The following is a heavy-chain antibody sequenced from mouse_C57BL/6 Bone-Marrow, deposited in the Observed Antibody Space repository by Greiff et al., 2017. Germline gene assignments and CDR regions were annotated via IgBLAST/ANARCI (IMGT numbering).Heavy chain of an antibody. Sequence: EVKLVESGGGLVKPGGSLKLSCAASGFTFSDYGMHWVRQAPEKGLEWVAYISSGSSTIYYADTVKGRFTISSDNAKNTLFLQMTSLRSADTAMYYCARGQVVATYCWYFDVWGTGTTVTVSS. CDR1: GFTFSDYG. D-gene: IGHD1-1*01. CDR3: ARGQVVATYCWYFDV. J-gene: IGHJ1*03. CDR2: ISSGSSTI. V-gene: IGHV5-17*01.